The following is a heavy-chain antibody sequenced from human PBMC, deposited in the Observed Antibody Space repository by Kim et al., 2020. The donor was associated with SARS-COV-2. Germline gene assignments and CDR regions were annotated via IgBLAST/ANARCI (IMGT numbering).Heavy chain of an antibody. CDR2: DGGVK. J-gene: IGHJ4*02. Sequence: DGGVKYYVDSVKGRFTISRDNAKNAVYLQMNSLRADDTAVYYCAQPKGDFWGQGTLVSVSS. CDR3: AQPKGDF. V-gene: IGHV3-7*01.